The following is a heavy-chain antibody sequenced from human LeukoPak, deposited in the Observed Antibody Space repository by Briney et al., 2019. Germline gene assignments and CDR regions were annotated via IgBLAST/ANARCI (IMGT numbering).Heavy chain of an antibody. J-gene: IGHJ6*03. D-gene: IGHD1-14*01. CDR1: GYTFTSYA. V-gene: IGHV7-4-1*02. CDR3: ARDGIHYYYYYMDV. Sequence: ASVKVSCKASGYTFTSYAMNWVRQAPGQGLEWMGWINTNTGNPTYAQGFTGRFVFSLDTSVSTAYLQISSLKAEDTAVYHCARDGIHYYYYYMDVWGKGTTVTVSS. CDR2: INTNTGNP.